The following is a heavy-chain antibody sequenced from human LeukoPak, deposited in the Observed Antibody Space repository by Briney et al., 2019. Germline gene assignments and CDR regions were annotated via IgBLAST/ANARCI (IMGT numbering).Heavy chain of an antibody. V-gene: IGHV4-59*01. J-gene: IGHJ5*02. CDR1: GVSISSSY. CDR3: ARDSGSSPRFDP. Sequence: SETLSLTCTVSGVSISSSYWSWIRQPPGKGLEWIGYIHYSGSSNYNPSLKSRVTMSVDTTRNQFSLKLTSVTAADTAVYYCARDSGSSPRFDPWGQGTLVTVSS. D-gene: IGHD6-6*01. CDR2: IHYSGSS.